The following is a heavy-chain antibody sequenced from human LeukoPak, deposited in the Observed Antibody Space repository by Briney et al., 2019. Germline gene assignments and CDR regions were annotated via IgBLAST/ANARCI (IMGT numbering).Heavy chain of an antibody. V-gene: IGHV1-46*02. J-gene: IGHJ4*02. CDR3: ARNDPGSGWYGSDY. D-gene: IGHD6-19*01. CDR2: INPSGGST. Sequence: GASVKVSCKASGDFFNDYAFNWVRQAPGQGLEWMGIINPSGGSTSYAQKFQGRVTMTRDTSTSTVYMELSSLRSDDTAVYYCARNDPGSGWYGSDYWGQGTLVTVSS. CDR1: GDFFNDYA.